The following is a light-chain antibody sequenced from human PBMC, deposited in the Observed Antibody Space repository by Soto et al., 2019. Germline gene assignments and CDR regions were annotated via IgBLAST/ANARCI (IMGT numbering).Light chain of an antibody. V-gene: IGKV1-5*01. CDR1: QSITNR. J-gene: IGKJ1*01. CDR2: DAS. CDR3: QQYHTDWT. Sequence: DIQMTQSPSTLSASVGDRVTITCRASQSITNRLAWYQQKAGKAPKVLIYDASNLEYGVPSRFSGSGFGTEFTLTISSLQADDYATFYCQQYHTDWTFGQGTKVDIK.